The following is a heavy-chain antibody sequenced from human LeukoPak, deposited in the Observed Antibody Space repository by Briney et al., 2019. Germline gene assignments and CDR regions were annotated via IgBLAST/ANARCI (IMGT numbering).Heavy chain of an antibody. CDR3: ATRPKGVAAANWFDP. CDR1: GYTFTGYY. D-gene: IGHD6-25*01. V-gene: IGHV1-2*02. Sequence: ASVKVSCKGSGYTFTGYYIHWVRQAPGQGLEWMGWMNPNSGDTNYARRFQGRVTMTRDTSISTAYMELRRLKFDDTAIYYCATRPKGVAAANWFDPWGQGTLVTVSS. J-gene: IGHJ5*01. CDR2: MNPNSGDT.